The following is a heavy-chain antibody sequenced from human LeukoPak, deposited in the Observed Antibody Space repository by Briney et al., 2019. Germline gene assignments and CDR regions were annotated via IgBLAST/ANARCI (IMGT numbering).Heavy chain of an antibody. CDR2: MNPTSGGT. Sequence: ASVKVSCKAPGYTFSIYDINWVRQAPGQGLEWMGWMNPTSGGTGYAQKFQGRVTISRDTSITTAYMELSSLTSEDTAVYYCARGSSSWYWFDPWGQGTLVTVSS. CDR1: GYTFSIYD. V-gene: IGHV1-8*01. D-gene: IGHD6-13*01. CDR3: ARGSSSWYWFDP. J-gene: IGHJ5*02.